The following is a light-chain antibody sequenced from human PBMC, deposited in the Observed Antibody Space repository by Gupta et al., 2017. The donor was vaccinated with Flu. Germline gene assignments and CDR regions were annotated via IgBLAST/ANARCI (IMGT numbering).Light chain of an antibody. V-gene: IGKV3-11*01. Sequence: IVLTQSPATLSLSPGERATLSCRASESVSNYLAWYQQKPGQAPRLLIYDVFKRATGIPVRFSGSGSGTDFTLTSSRGEPEDFAVYYWQQRRNWWTFGQGTKVEIK. CDR3: QQRRNWWT. CDR1: ESVSNY. J-gene: IGKJ1*01. CDR2: DVF.